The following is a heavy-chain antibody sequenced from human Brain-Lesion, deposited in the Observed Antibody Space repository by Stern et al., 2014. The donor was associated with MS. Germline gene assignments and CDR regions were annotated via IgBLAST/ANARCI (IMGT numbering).Heavy chain of an antibody. CDR3: ARGRSRVHPPLDP. J-gene: IGHJ5*02. CDR1: GYSITSAAFS. CDR2: MYYGGSP. D-gene: IGHD2-2*01. V-gene: IGHV4-30-2*01. Sequence: VQLLESGSGLVKPSQTLSLTCSVSGYSITSAAFSWTWLRQAHGKGLEWIGYMYYGGSPLYNPSLRSRVNTVVDTYRNLYTTRLNSVTAADTAVDYCARGRSRVHPPLDPWGQGTLVTVSS.